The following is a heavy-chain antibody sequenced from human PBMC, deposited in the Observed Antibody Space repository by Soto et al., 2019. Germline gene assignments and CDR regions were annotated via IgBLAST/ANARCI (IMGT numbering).Heavy chain of an antibody. CDR3: ARDPSGEWELLPYYYYGTVV. Sequence: GASVKVSCKASGYTFTSYGISWVRQAPGQGLEWMGWISAYNRNTNYAQKRQGRVTMTTDTSTSTAYMELRSLRSDDTAVYYCARDPSGEWELLPYYYYGTVVWDKATTLTLSS. D-gene: IGHD1-26*01. V-gene: IGHV1-18*01. J-gene: IGHJ6*04. CDR2: ISAYNRNT. CDR1: GYTFTSYG.